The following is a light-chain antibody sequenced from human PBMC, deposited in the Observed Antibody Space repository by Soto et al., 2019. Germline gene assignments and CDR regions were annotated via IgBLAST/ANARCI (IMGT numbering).Light chain of an antibody. J-gene: IGKJ4*01. CDR3: QQSYS. CDR1: QDISNY. CDR2: AAS. V-gene: IGKV1-39*01. Sequence: IQMTQSPSSLSASVGDRVTIPCQASQDISNYLNWYQQKPGKAPKLLIYAASSLQSGVPSRFSGSGSGTDFTLTISSLQPEDFATYYCQQSYSFGGGTKVDIK.